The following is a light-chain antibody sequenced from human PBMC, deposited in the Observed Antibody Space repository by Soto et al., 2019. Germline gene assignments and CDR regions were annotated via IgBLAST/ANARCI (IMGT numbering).Light chain of an antibody. CDR2: DAS. CDR3: QQRSNWPLT. J-gene: IGKJ4*01. CDR1: QRVSSH. V-gene: IGKV3-11*01. Sequence: EIVLTQSPATPSLFPGGKTTPSCRASQRVSSHLAWYQQKPGQAPRLLIYDASNRATGIPARFSGSGSGTDFPLTISSLEPEDFAVYYCQQRSNWPLTFGGGTKV.